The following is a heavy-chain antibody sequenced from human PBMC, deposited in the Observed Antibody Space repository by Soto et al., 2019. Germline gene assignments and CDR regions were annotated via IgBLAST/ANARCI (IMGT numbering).Heavy chain of an antibody. Sequence: PLETQSLTRGVDGGSITDHYGSWIRKPTGKGLEWIGEINYSGSTNYNPTLESRVTMSVDTSKNQFSLNLSSVTAADTAVYYCARAFRGTGTYDSFFDYWGQGTLVTVS. D-gene: IGHD1-7*01. J-gene: IGHJ4*02. CDR3: ARAFRGTGTYDSFFDY. V-gene: IGHV4-34*01. CDR1: GGSITDHY. CDR2: INYSGST.